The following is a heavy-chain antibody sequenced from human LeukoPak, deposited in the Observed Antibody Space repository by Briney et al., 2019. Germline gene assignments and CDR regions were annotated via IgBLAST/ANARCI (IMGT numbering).Heavy chain of an antibody. J-gene: IGHJ4*02. CDR2: ISSSSSYI. D-gene: IGHD3-9*01. CDR1: GFTFSSYS. CDR3: ARAHYDILTGPNYFDY. V-gene: IGHV3-21*01. Sequence: GGSLRLSCAASGFTFSSYSMNWVRQAPGKGLEWVSSISSSSSYIYYADSVRGRFTISRDKAKNSLYLQMNSLRAEDTAVYYCARAHYDILTGPNYFDYWGQGTLVTVSS.